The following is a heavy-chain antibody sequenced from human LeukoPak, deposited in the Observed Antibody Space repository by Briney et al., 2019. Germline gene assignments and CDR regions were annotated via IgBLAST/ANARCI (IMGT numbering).Heavy chain of an antibody. CDR2: INHSGST. D-gene: IGHD4-17*01. J-gene: IGHJ1*01. CDR1: GGSFSGYY. CDR3: ARGRYGALKYFQH. V-gene: IGHV4-34*01. Sequence: PSETLSLTCAVYGGSFSGYYWSWIRQPPGKGLEWIGEINHSGSTNYNPSLKSRVTISVDTSKNQFSLKLSSVTAADTAVYYCARGRYGALKYFQHWGQGTLVTVSS.